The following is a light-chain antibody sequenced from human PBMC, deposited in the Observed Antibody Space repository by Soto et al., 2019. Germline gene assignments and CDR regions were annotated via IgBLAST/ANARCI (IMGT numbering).Light chain of an antibody. J-gene: IGKJ2*01. Sequence: EIVLTQSPATLSLSPGERATLSCRASQSVSSYLAWYQQKPGQAPRLLIFETSNRATGIPARFSGSGSGTDFTLSISSLEPEDFAVYYCQQRGNWPLYTFGQGTKLEIK. V-gene: IGKV3-11*01. CDR3: QQRGNWPLYT. CDR1: QSVSSY. CDR2: ETS.